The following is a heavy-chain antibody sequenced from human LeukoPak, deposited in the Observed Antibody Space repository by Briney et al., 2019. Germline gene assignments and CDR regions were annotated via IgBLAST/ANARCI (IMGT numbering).Heavy chain of an antibody. D-gene: IGHD3-3*01. CDR3: ARSQKRITIFGVVKGTLTFDY. CDR1: GGSISSGGYS. V-gene: IGHV4-30-2*01. J-gene: IGHJ4*02. CDR2: IYHSGST. Sequence: SQTLSLTCAVSGGSISSGGYSWSWIRQPPGKGLEWIGYIYHSGSTYYNPSLKSRVTISVDRSKNQFSLKLSSVTAADTAVYYCARSQKRITIFGVVKGTLTFDYWGQGTLVTVSS.